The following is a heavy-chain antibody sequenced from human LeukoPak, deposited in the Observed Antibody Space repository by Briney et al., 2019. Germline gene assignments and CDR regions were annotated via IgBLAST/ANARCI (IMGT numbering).Heavy chain of an antibody. Sequence: SVKVSCKASGGTFSSYAISWVRQAPGQGLEWMGGIIPIFGTANYAQKFQGIVTITTDESTSTAYMELSSLRSEDTAVYYCARDQDSVGWNDVPSYNWFDPWGQGTLVTVSS. J-gene: IGHJ5*02. D-gene: IGHD2-15*01. CDR1: GGTFSSYA. V-gene: IGHV1-69*05. CDR3: ARDQDSVGWNDVPSYNWFDP. CDR2: IIPIFGTA.